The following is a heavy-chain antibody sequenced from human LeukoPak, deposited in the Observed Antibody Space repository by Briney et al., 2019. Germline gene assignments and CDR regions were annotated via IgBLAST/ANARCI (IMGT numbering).Heavy chain of an antibody. CDR1: GFTFSSYA. J-gene: IGHJ3*02. CDR2: ISGSGGST. Sequence: GGSLRLSCAASGFTFSSYAMSWVRQAPGKGLEWVSAISGSGGSTYYADSVKGRFTISGDNSKNTLYLQMNSLRAEDTAVYYCAKGQDFWSGYYPVDAFDIWGQGTMVTVSS. D-gene: IGHD3-3*01. V-gene: IGHV3-23*01. CDR3: AKGQDFWSGYYPVDAFDI.